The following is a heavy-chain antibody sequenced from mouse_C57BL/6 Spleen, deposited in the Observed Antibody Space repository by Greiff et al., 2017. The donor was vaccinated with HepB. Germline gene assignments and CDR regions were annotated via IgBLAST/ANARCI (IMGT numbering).Heavy chain of an antibody. D-gene: IGHD1-3*01. Sequence: QVQLQQSGPELVKPGASVKISCKASGYAFSSSWMNWVKQRPGKGLEWIGRIYPGDGDTNYNGKFKGKATLTADKSSSTAYMQLSSLTSEDSAVYFCARLKGFDDWGQGTTLTVSS. J-gene: IGHJ2*01. CDR1: GYAFSSSW. CDR3: ARLKGFDD. CDR2: IYPGDGDT. V-gene: IGHV1-82*01.